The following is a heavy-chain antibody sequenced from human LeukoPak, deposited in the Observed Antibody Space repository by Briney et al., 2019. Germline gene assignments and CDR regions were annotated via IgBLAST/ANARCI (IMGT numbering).Heavy chain of an antibody. Sequence: PGGSLRLSCAAAGFTFSTYGMNWVRQAPGKGLEWVSYIGRSGSSINYADSVKGRFIISRDNDKNSLYLQMNSLRAEDTAVYYCARLSAVIGFDFWGQGTLVTVS. CDR3: ARLSAVIGFDF. J-gene: IGHJ4*02. CDR2: IGRSGSSI. CDR1: GFTFSTYG. V-gene: IGHV3-48*03. D-gene: IGHD2-2*02.